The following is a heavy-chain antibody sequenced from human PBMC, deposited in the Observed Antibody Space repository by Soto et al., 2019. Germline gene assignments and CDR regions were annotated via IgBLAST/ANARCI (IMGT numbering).Heavy chain of an antibody. CDR1: GGTFSSYT. CDR2: IIPILGIA. Sequence: SVKVSCKASGGTFSSYTISWVRQAPGQGLEWMGRIIPILGIANYAQKFQGRVTITADKSTSTAYMELSSLRSEDTAVYYCARHYYCSSTSCYASEFAFDIWGQGAMVTVSS. CDR3: ARHYYCSSTSCYASEFAFDI. J-gene: IGHJ3*02. D-gene: IGHD2-2*01. V-gene: IGHV1-69*02.